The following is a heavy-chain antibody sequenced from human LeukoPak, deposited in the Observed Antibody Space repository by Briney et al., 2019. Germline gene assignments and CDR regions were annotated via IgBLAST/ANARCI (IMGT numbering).Heavy chain of an antibody. D-gene: IGHD3-10*01. CDR2: ISGSGGST. J-gene: IGHJ6*02. V-gene: IGHV3-23*01. CDR3: AKVQRGVRPSHYYYYYGMDV. CDR1: GLTFSSYA. Sequence: GGSLRLSCAASGLTFSSYAMSWVRQAPGKGLEWVSAISGSGGSTYYADSVKGRFTISRDNSKNTLYLQMNSLRAEDTAVYYCAKVQRGVRPSHYYYYYGMDVWGQGTTVTVSS.